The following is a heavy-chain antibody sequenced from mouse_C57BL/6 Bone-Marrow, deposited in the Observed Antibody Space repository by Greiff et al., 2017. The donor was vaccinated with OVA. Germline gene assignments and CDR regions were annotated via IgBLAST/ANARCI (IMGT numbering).Heavy chain of an antibody. Sequence: VQLQQSGPGLVKPSQSLSLTCSVTGYSITSGYYWNWIRQFPGNKLEWMGYISYDGSNNYNPSLKNRISITRDTSKNQFFLKLNSVTTEDTATYYCARVPHYYGSSRGYFDVWGTGTTVTVSS. J-gene: IGHJ1*03. CDR1: GYSITSGYY. D-gene: IGHD1-1*01. CDR3: ARVPHYYGSSRGYFDV. V-gene: IGHV3-6*01. CDR2: ISYDGSN.